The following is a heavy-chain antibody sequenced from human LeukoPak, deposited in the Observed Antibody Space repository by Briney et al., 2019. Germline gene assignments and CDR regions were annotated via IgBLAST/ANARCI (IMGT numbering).Heavy chain of an antibody. CDR1: GFTFSSYS. CDR3: ARAALVGATRYWYFDL. D-gene: IGHD1-26*01. V-gene: IGHV3-21*01. J-gene: IGHJ2*01. Sequence: KAGGSLRLSCAASGFTFSSYSMNWVRQAPGKGLEWVSSISSSSSYIYYADSVKGRFTISRDNAENSLYLQMNSLRAEDTAVYYCARAALVGATRYWYFDLWGRGTLVTVSS. CDR2: ISSSSSYI.